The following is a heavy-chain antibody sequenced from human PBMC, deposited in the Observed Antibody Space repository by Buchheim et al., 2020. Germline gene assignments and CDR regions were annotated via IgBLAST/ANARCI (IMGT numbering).Heavy chain of an antibody. D-gene: IGHD5-24*01. J-gene: IGHJ5*02. V-gene: IGHV4-34*01. CDR3: ARRKPRDGYRLGWFDP. Sequence: QVQLQQWGAGLLKPSETLSLTCAVYGGSFSGYYWSWIRQPPGKGLEWIGEINHSGRTNYNPSLTSRVTISVDTSKNQFSLKLSSVTAADTAVYYCARRKPRDGYRLGWFDPWGQGTL. CDR2: INHSGRT. CDR1: GGSFSGYY.